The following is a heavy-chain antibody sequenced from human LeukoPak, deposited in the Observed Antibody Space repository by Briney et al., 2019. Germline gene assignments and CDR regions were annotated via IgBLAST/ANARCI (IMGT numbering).Heavy chain of an antibody. D-gene: IGHD1-26*01. V-gene: IGHV3-7*01. CDR1: GFTFSSYG. CDR3: ASGRLVGATGYYFDY. Sequence: GGTLRLSCAASGFTFSSYGTSWVRQAPGKGLEWVANIKQDGSEKYYVDSVKGRFTISRDNAKNSLYLQMNSLRAEDTAVYYCASGRLVGATGYYFDYWGQGTLVTVSS. CDR2: IKQDGSEK. J-gene: IGHJ4*02.